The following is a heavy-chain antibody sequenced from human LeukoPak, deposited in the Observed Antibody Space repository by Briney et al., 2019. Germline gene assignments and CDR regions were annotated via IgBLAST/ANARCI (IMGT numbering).Heavy chain of an antibody. CDR1: GFTFSSYA. D-gene: IGHD3-22*01. CDR2: ISGSGGST. CDR3: ARVAYYYDSSGYRY. J-gene: IGHJ4*02. V-gene: IGHV3-23*01. Sequence: GGSLRLSCAASGFTFSSYAMSWVRQAPGKGLEWVSAISGSGGSTYYADSVKGRFTISRDNAKNSLYLQMNSLRAEDTAVYYCARVAYYYDSSGYRYWGQGTLVTVSS.